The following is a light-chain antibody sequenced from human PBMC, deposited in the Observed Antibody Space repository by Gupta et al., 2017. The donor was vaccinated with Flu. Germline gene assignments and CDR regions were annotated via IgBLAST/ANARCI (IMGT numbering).Light chain of an antibody. CDR1: SSNIGKSY. CDR2: ENN. J-gene: IGLJ3*02. Sequence: QSVLTQPPSVSVAPGQKVTISCSGSSSNIGKSYVSWYQQLPGTAPTLLIYENNKRPSGIPDRFSGSKSGTSATLGITGIQTWDEADYYCGTWDSSLNRDVFGGGTKLTVL. V-gene: IGLV1-51*02. CDR3: GTWDSSLNRDV.